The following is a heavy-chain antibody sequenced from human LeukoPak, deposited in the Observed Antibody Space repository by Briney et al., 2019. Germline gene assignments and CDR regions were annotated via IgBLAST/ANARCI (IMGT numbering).Heavy chain of an antibody. V-gene: IGHV4-59*12. J-gene: IGHJ4*02. CDR3: ARDGPLGFDY. CDR2: IYYSGST. CDR1: GGSISSYY. Sequence: SETLSLTCTVSGGSISSYYWSWIRQPPGKGLEWIGYIYYSGSTNYNPSLKSRVTMSVDTSKNQFSLKLSSVTAADTAVYYCARDGPLGFDYWGQGTLVTVSS.